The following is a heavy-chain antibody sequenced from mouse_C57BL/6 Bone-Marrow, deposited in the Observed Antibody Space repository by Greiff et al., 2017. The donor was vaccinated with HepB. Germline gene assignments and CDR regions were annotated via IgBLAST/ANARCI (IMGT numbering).Heavy chain of an antibody. V-gene: IGHV1-66*01. CDR1: GYSFTSYY. J-gene: IGHJ4*01. Sequence: VKLMESGPELVKPGASVKISCKASGYSFTSYYIHWVKQRPGQGLEWIGWIYPGSGNTKYNEKFKGKATLTADTSSSTAYMQLSSLTSEDSAVYYCARSSRYGYDGMDYWGQGTSVTVSS. CDR3: ARSSRYGYDGMDY. CDR2: IYPGSGNT. D-gene: IGHD2-2*01.